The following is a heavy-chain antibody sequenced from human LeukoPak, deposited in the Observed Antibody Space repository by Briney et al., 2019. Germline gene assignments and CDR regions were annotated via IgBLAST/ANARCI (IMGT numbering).Heavy chain of an antibody. CDR2: IYGGGTT. Sequence: GGSLRLSCAASGFTVSSNYMSWVRQAPGKGLEWVSLIYGGGTTSYADSVKGRFTISRDNSKNTLYLQMNSLRADDTAVYYCATISAQEMPFFWGQGTLVTVS. D-gene: IGHD5-24*01. CDR3: ATISAQEMPFF. J-gene: IGHJ4*02. V-gene: IGHV3-66*01. CDR1: GFTVSSNY.